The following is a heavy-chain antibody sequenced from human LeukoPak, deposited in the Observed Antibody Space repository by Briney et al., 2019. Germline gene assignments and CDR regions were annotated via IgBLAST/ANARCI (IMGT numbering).Heavy chain of an antibody. CDR3: ARGYSYGVYYFDY. V-gene: IGHV1-2*02. CDR2: INPNSGGT. D-gene: IGHD5-18*01. Sequence: ASVKVSCKASGYTFTGYYMHWVRQAPGQGLEWMGWINPNSGGTNYAQKFQGRVTMTRDTSISTAYMELSRLRSDDTAVYYCARGYSYGVYYFDYWGQGILATVSS. J-gene: IGHJ4*02. CDR1: GYTFTGYY.